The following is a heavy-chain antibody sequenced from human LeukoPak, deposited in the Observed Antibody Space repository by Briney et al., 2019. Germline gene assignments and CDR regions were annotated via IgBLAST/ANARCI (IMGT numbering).Heavy chain of an antibody. CDR1: GYTFTSYG. CDR3: ARDRVVVAASDWFDP. D-gene: IGHD2-15*01. Sequence: ASVKVSCKASGYTFTSYGTSWVRQAPGQGLEWMGWISAYNGNTNYAQKLQGRVTMTTDTSTSTAYMELRSLRSDDTAVYYCARDRVVVAASDWFDPWGQGTLVTVSS. V-gene: IGHV1-18*01. J-gene: IGHJ5*02. CDR2: ISAYNGNT.